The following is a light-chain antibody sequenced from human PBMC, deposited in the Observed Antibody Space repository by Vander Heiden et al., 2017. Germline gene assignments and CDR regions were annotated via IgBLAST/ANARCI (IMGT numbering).Light chain of an antibody. CDR2: DAS. CDR1: QDISTY. V-gene: IGKV1-33*01. J-gene: IGKJ5*01. CDR3: QQYYDVPYT. Sequence: DIQMTPSPSSLSASVGDRVTITCQANQDISTYLNWYQQKPGEAPKPLIYDASSPETGVPSRFSGSGSGTDFTLTISSLQPEDIATYHCQQYYDVPYTFGQGTRLDIK.